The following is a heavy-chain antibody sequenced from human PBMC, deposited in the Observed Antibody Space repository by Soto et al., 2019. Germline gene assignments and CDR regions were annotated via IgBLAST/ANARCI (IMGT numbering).Heavy chain of an antibody. D-gene: IGHD3-9*01. CDR3: TTPKIDTYYDILTGYYKRGQKGQFDY. J-gene: IGHJ4*02. CDR2: IKSKTDGGTT. CDR1: GFTFSNAW. V-gene: IGHV3-15*01. Sequence: GGSLRLSCAASGFTFSNAWMSWVRQAPGKGLEWVGRIKSKTDGGTTDYAAPVKGRFTISRDDSKNTLYLQMNSLKTEDTAVYYCTTPKIDTYYDILTGYYKRGQKGQFDYWGQGTLVTVSS.